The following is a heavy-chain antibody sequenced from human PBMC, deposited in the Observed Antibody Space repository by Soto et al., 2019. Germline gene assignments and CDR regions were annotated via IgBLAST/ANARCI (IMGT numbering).Heavy chain of an antibody. V-gene: IGHV4-61*01. J-gene: IGHJ4*02. CDR3: ARSEPRERYYFDY. Sequence: SETLSLTCTVSGGSVSSGSYYWSWIRQPPGKGLEWIGYIYYSGSTNYNPSLKSRVTISVDTSKNQFSLKLSSVTAADTAVYYCARSEPRERYYFDYWGQGTLVTVSS. CDR2: IYYSGST. CDR1: GGSVSSGSYY. D-gene: IGHD6-6*01.